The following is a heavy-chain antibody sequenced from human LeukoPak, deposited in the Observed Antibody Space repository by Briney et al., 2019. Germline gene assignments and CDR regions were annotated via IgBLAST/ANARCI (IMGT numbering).Heavy chain of an antibody. CDR2: IKNKTDGGTT. CDR3: TTSVI. V-gene: IGHV3-15*01. D-gene: IGHD2/OR15-2a*01. CDR1: GFTFSNAW. J-gene: IGHJ4*02. Sequence: GGSLRLSCAASGFTFSNAWMSWVRQAPGKGLEWVGRIKNKTDGGTTDYAAPVKGRFTISRDDSENTLYLQMNSLKTEDTAVYYCTTSVIWGQGTLVTVSS.